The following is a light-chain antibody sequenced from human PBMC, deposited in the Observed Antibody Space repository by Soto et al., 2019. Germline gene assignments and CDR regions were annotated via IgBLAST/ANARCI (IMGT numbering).Light chain of an antibody. CDR1: QGISSA. J-gene: IGKJ3*01. V-gene: IGKV1-13*02. Sequence: AIQLTQSPSSLSASVGDRFTITCRASQGISSALAWYQQKPGKAPKLLIYDASSLESGVPSRFSGSGSGTDFTLTISSLQPEDFATYYCQQYNSYSRTFGPGTKVDIK. CDR3: QQYNSYSRT. CDR2: DAS.